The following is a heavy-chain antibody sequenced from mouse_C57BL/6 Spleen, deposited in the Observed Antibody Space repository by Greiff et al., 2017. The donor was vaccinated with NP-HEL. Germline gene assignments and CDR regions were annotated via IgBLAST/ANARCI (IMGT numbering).Heavy chain of an antibody. V-gene: IGHV14-2*01. Sequence: VQLQQSGAELVKPGASVKLSCTASGFNIKDYYMHWVKQRTEQGLEWIGRIDPEDGDTKYAPKFQGQATITADTTSNTAYLQLSSLTSEDTAVYYCARGDYDGRNYFDYWGQGTTLTVSS. D-gene: IGHD2-4*01. CDR3: ARGDYDGRNYFDY. J-gene: IGHJ2*01. CDR1: GFNIKDYY. CDR2: IDPEDGDT.